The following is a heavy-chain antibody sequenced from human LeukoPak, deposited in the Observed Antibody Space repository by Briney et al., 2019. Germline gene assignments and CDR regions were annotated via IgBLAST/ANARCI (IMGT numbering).Heavy chain of an antibody. CDR2: IYHSGGT. V-gene: IGHV4-38-2*02. CDR3: ARSPVRCSSTTCFGFYFDY. Sequence: SETLSLTCTVSGYSISSGYYWGWIRQPPGKGLEWIGSIYHSGGTYHNPSLKSRVTISVDTSKNRFSLKLSSVTAADTAVYYCARSPVRCSSTTCFGFYFDYWGQGTLVTVSS. D-gene: IGHD2-2*01. CDR1: GYSISSGYY. J-gene: IGHJ4*02.